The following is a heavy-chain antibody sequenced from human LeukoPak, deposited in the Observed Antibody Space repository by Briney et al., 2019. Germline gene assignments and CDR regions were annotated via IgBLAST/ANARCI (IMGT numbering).Heavy chain of an antibody. CDR1: GYTFTGYY. D-gene: IGHD3-22*01. CDR2: INPYSGGT. J-gene: IGHJ4*02. CDR3: ARENDSGQNDY. Sequence: GASVKVSCKASGYTFTGYYMHWVRQAPGQGLEWMGWINPYSGGTNYARKFQGRVTMTRDSSISTAYMELSSLRSDDTAVYYCARENDSGQNDYWGQGTLVTVS. V-gene: IGHV1-2*02.